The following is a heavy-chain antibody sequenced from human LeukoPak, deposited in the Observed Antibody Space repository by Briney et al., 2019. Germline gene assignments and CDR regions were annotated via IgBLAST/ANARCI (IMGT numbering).Heavy chain of an antibody. V-gene: IGHV3-23*01. D-gene: IGHD3-10*01. CDR2: ISGSGGST. Sequence: GGSLRLSCAASGFTFSSYSMNWVRQAPGKGLEWVSAISGSGGSTDYADSVKGRFTISRDNSKDTLYLQMNSLRVEDTAVYYCAKDATTSHYGSGSYGFDYWGQGTLVTVSS. CDR1: GFTFSSYS. CDR3: AKDATTSHYGSGSYGFDY. J-gene: IGHJ4*02.